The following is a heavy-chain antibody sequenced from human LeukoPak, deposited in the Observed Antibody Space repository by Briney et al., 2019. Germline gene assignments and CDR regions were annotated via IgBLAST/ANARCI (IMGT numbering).Heavy chain of an antibody. CDR2: IWHDGSRK. D-gene: IGHD3-22*01. J-gene: IGHJ1*01. V-gene: IGHV3-33*01. Sequence: GRSLRLSCAASGFTLSNYGMHWVRQAPGKGLEWVAAIWHDGSRKYYAESVKGRFTISRDNARNTVYVQIDSLRAEDTAVYYCARDEGDSSGYYPGLWGQGTLVTVSS. CDR3: ARDEGDSSGYYPGL. CDR1: GFTLSNYG.